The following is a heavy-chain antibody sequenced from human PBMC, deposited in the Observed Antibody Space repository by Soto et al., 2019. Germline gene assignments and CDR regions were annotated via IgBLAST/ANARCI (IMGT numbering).Heavy chain of an antibody. CDR1: GGTFSSYA. Sequence: GASVKVSCKASGGTFSSYAISWVRQAPGQGLEWMGGIIPIFGTANYAQKFQGRVTITAEKSTSTAYMELSSLRSEDTAVYYCARGGTEWELLLRDAFDIWGQGTMVTVS. V-gene: IGHV1-69*06. J-gene: IGHJ3*02. D-gene: IGHD1-26*01. CDR3: ARGGTEWELLLRDAFDI. CDR2: IIPIFGTA.